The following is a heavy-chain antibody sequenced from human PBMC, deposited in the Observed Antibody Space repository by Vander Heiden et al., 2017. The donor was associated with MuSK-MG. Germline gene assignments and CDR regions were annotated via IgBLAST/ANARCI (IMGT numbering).Heavy chain of an antibody. CDR3: ARDRSSGPNGMDV. V-gene: IGHV4-59*01. J-gene: IGHJ6*04. D-gene: IGHD6-19*01. CDR1: GGSLSRYY. Sequence: QVQLQESGPGLVKPSETLSLTCTVSGGSLSRYYWRWIRQPPGKGLEWIGYIYYSGSTNYNPSLKSRVTISVDTSKNQFSLKLSSVTAADTAVYYCARDRSSGPNGMDVWGKGTTVTVSS. CDR2: IYYSGST.